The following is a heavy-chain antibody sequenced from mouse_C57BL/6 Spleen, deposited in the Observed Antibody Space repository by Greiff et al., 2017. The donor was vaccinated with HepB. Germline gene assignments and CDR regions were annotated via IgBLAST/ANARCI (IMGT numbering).Heavy chain of an antibody. D-gene: IGHD1-1*01. J-gene: IGHJ4*01. CDR2: IDPSDSYT. CDR3: ERGTIYGSSHYYAMDY. CDR1: GYTFTSYW. V-gene: IGHV1-69*01. Sequence: QVQLQQPGAELVMPGASVKLSCKASGYTFTSYWMHWVKQRPGQGLEWIGEIDPSDSYTNYNQKFKGKSTLTVDKSSSTAYMQLSSLTSEDSAVYYCERGTIYGSSHYYAMDYWGQGTSVTVSS.